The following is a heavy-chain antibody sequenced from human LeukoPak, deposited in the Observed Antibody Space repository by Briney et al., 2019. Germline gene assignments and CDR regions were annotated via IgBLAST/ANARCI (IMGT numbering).Heavy chain of an antibody. CDR1: GFTLSRYE. D-gene: IGHD4-17*01. CDR2: VSSSGTTI. Sequence: GGSLRLSCAASGFTLSRYEMNWVRQAPGKGLEWVSYVSSSGTTIYYADSVKGRFTISRDNAKNSLYLQMNSLRAEDTAVYYCARDRGDDYYYYGMDVWGQGTTVTVSS. J-gene: IGHJ6*02. CDR3: ARDRGDDYYYYGMDV. V-gene: IGHV3-48*03.